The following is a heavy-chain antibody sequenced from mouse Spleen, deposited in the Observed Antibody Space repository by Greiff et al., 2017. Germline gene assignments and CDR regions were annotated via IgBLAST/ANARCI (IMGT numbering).Heavy chain of an antibody. CDR1: GFAFSSYD. V-gene: IGHV5-9*02. CDR2: ISSGGSYT. CDR3: ARLRNYFDY. J-gene: IGHJ2*01. Sequence: EVQVVESGGGLVKPGGSLKLSCAASGFAFSSYDMSWVRQTPEKRLEWVATISSGGSYTYYPDSVKGRFTISRDNARNTLYLQMSSLRSEDTALYYCARLRNYFDYWGQGTTLTVSS.